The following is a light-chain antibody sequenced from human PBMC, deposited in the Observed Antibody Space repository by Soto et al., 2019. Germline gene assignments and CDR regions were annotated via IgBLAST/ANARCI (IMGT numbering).Light chain of an antibody. J-gene: IGLJ1*01. CDR2: GNS. CDR1: SSNIGAGYD. Sequence: VLKQPPSVSGAPGQRVTISCTGSSSNIGAGYDVHWYQQLPGTAPKLLIYGNSNRPSGVPDRFSGSKSGTSASLAITGLQAEDEADYYCQSYDSSLSGYVFGTGTKVTVL. CDR3: QSYDSSLSGYV. V-gene: IGLV1-40*01.